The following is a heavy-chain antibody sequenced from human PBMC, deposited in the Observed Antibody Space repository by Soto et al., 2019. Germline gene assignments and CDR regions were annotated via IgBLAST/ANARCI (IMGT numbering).Heavy chain of an antibody. V-gene: IGHV1-69*13. D-gene: IGHD5-12*01. J-gene: IGHJ6*02. Sequence: SVKVSCNASGGTFSSYAISLVRQAPGQGLEWMGGIIPIFGTANYAQKFQGRVTITADESTSTAYMELSSLRSEDTAVYYCALPGDSGYDVNYYYGMDVWGQGTTVTVSS. CDR3: ALPGDSGYDVNYYYGMDV. CDR2: IIPIFGTA. CDR1: GGTFSSYA.